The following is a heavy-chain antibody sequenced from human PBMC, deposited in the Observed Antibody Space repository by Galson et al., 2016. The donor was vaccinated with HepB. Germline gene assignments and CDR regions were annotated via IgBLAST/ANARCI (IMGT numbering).Heavy chain of an antibody. V-gene: IGHV4-4*02. CDR1: GGSISSTNW. D-gene: IGHD3-16*02. CDR3: ARAHYDNVWGSYRHPRYFVY. Sequence: ETLSLTCTVSGGSISSTNWWSCVRQPPGKGLEWIGEIYHSGSTNYNPSLKSRVTISVDKSKNQFSLKLSSVTAADTAVYYCARAHYDNVWGSYRHPRYFVYWGQGTLVTVSS. CDR2: IYHSGST. J-gene: IGHJ4*02.